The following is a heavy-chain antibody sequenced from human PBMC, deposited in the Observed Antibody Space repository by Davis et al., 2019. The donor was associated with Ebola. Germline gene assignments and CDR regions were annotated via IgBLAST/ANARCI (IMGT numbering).Heavy chain of an antibody. CDR2: ISTYNANT. D-gene: IGHD3-10*01. CDR1: GYTFTSYD. V-gene: IGHV1-18*01. Sequence: AASVKVSCKASGYTFTSYDINWVRQAPGQGLEWMGWISTYNANTNYAQKLQGRVTMTTDTSTSTAYMELRSLRSDDTAVYYCARQLGEFFFSGMDVWGQGTTVTVSS. CDR3: ARQLGEFFFSGMDV. J-gene: IGHJ6*02.